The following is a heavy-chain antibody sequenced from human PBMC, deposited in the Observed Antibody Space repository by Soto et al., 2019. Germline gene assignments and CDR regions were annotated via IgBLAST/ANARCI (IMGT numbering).Heavy chain of an antibody. J-gene: IGHJ4*02. V-gene: IGHV1-46*01. CDR3: ARDRVYYDSSGYYPGQFDY. Sequence: ASVKVSCKASGYIFTNYYIHWVRQAPGQGLEWMGIINLSADRTNYAQKFQGRVTITADESTSTAYMELSSLRSEDTAVYYCARDRVYYDSSGYYPGQFDYWGQGTLVTVSS. D-gene: IGHD3-22*01. CDR1: GYIFTNYY. CDR2: INLSADRT.